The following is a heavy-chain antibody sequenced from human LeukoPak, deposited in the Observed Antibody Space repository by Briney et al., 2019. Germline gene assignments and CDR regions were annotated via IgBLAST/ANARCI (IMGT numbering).Heavy chain of an antibody. V-gene: IGHV1-18*01. CDR2: ISGYNYNT. D-gene: IGHD5-12*01. Sequence: ASVKVSCKPSGYASNAYGISWVRQAPGRGLEWLGGISGYNYNTNYAQMFRGRVTMTIDTSTITAYMELRSLTSDDTAVYYCARDKSVATAPRHPFDYWGQGTLITVSS. J-gene: IGHJ4*02. CDR3: ARDKSVATAPRHPFDY. CDR1: GYASNAYG.